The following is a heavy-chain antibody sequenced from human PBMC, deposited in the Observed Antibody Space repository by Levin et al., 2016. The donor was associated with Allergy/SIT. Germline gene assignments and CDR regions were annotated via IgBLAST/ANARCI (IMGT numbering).Heavy chain of an antibody. D-gene: IGHD3-22*01. CDR3: ARDWLYYDSSGYLGGMDV. Sequence: GESLKISCAASGFTFSSYWMSWVRQAPGKGLEWVANIKQDGSEKYYVDSVKGRFTISRDNAKNSLYLQMNSLRAEDTAVYYCARDWLYYDSSGYLGGMDVWGQGTTVTVSS. CDR1: GFTFSSYW. CDR2: IKQDGSEK. J-gene: IGHJ6*02. V-gene: IGHV3-7*01.